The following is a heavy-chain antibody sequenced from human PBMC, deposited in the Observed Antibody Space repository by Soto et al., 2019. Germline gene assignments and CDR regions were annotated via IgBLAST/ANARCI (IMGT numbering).Heavy chain of an antibody. J-gene: IGHJ3*02. CDR3: TRYTARKAFDI. Sequence: EVQLVESGGGLVQPGGSLKLSCAASGFTFSGSAMHWVRQASGKGLEWVGRIRSKANSYATAYAASVKGRFTISRDDSKNTAYLQMNSRKTEDTAVYYCTRYTARKAFDIWGQGTMVTVSS. CDR2: IRSKANSYAT. CDR1: GFTFSGSA. D-gene: IGHD2-2*02. V-gene: IGHV3-73*01.